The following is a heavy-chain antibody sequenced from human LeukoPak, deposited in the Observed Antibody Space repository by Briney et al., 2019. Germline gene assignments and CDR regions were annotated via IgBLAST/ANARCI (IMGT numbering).Heavy chain of an antibody. CDR1: GFTFSSYS. V-gene: IGHV4-39*01. Sequence: GSLRLSCAASGFTFSSYSMNWIRQPPGKGLEWIGSIYYSGSTYYNPSLKSRVTISVDTSKNQFSLKLSSVTAADTAVYYCARHRSGWLQSSFDYWGQGTLVTVSS. D-gene: IGHD5-24*01. J-gene: IGHJ4*02. CDR3: ARHRSGWLQSSFDY. CDR2: IYYSGST.